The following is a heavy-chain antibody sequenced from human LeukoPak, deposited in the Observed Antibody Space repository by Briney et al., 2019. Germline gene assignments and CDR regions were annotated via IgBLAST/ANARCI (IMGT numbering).Heavy chain of an antibody. D-gene: IGHD3-3*01. J-gene: IGHJ6*02. V-gene: IGHV6-1*01. CDR3: ARDYDFWSGYPVYGMDV. Sequence: SQTLSLTCAISGDSVSSNSAAWNWIRQSPSRGLEWLGRTYYRSKWYNDYAVSVKSRITINPDTSKNQFSLQLNSVTPEDTAVYYCARDYDFWSGYPVYGMDVWGQGTTVTVSS. CDR1: GDSVSSNSAA. CDR2: TYYRSKWYN.